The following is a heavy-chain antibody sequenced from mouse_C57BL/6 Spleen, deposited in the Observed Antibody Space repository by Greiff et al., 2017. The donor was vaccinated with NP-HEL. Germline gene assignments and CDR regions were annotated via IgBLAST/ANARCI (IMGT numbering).Heavy chain of an antibody. CDR3: ARWGNEPYFDY. J-gene: IGHJ2*01. Sequence: VQLQQSGPELVKPGASVKISCKASGYSFTSYYIHWVKQRPGQGLEWIGWIYPGSGNTKYNEKFKGKATLTADTSSSTAYMQLSSLTSEDSAVYYCARWGNEPYFDYWGQGTTLTVSS. CDR1: GYSFTSYY. CDR2: IYPGSGNT. V-gene: IGHV1-66*01.